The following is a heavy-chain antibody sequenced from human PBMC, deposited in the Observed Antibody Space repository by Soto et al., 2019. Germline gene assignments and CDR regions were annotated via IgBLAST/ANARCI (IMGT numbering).Heavy chain of an antibody. D-gene: IGHD3-3*01. Sequence: EVQLVESGGGLVQPGRSLRLSCAASGFTFDDYAMHWVRQAPGKGLEWVSGISWNSGSIGYADSVKGRFTISRDNAKKSLYLQMNSLRAEDTALYYCAKDMAMSAYYDFWSGYLGYWGQGTLVTVSS. J-gene: IGHJ4*02. CDR2: ISWNSGSI. CDR3: AKDMAMSAYYDFWSGYLGY. CDR1: GFTFDDYA. V-gene: IGHV3-9*01.